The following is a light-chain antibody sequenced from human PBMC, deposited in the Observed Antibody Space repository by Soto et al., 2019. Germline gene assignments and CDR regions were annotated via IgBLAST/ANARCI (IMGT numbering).Light chain of an antibody. CDR1: NIGRKN. CDR3: QVWDSSTDAWV. Sequence: SYELTQPLSVSVALGQTARITCGGNNIGRKNVHWYQHKPGQAPVLVIYRDVNRPSGIPERFSGSNSGNTATLTISRAQAGDEADYYCQVWDSSTDAWVFGGGTKLTVL. V-gene: IGLV3-9*01. CDR2: RDV. J-gene: IGLJ3*02.